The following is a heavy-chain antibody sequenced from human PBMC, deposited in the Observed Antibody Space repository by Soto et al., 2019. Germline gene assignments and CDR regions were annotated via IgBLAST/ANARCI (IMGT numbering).Heavy chain of an antibody. Sequence: PSPTLSLPCAISGDSVSSNSAAWNCISQSPSRGLEWLGRTYYRSKWYNDYAVSVKSRITINPDTSKNQFSLQLNSVTPEDTAVYYCARGWESYYDFWSGYSQFDYWGKGTLVTVSS. J-gene: IGHJ4*02. V-gene: IGHV6-1*01. CDR3: ARGWESYYDFWSGYSQFDY. CDR1: GDSVSSNSAA. CDR2: TYYRSKWYN. D-gene: IGHD3-3*01.